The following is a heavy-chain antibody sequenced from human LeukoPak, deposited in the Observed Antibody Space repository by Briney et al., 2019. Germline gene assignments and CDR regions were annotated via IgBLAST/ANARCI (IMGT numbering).Heavy chain of an antibody. CDR1: GFTFSSYD. D-gene: IGHD4-17*01. CDR2: IRFDGRNT. V-gene: IGHV3-30*02. Sequence: PGGALSLSCSASGFTFSSYDMHWVRQAPGEGLEWGAFIRFDGRNTDFADSVKRRFTISIDNSKNPFSLQMNSLRAEDTAVYYCAKVSGGLRRPGGFDYWGQGTLVTVSS. J-gene: IGHJ4*02. CDR3: AKVSGGLRRPGGFDY.